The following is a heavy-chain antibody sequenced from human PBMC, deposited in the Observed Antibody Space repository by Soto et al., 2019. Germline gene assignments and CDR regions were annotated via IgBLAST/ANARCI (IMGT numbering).Heavy chain of an antibody. CDR2: IYWDDDK. CDR3: AHVLYGDFRLGY. D-gene: IGHD4-17*01. CDR1: GFSLSTSGVG. Sequence: QITLKESGPTLVKPTQTLTLTCTFSGFSLSTSGVGVGWIRQPPGKALEWLALIYWDDDKRYSPSLKSRLTIXKXXAKHHVVLTMTNMDPVDTATYYCAHVLYGDFRLGYWGQGTLVTVSS. V-gene: IGHV2-5*02. J-gene: IGHJ4*02.